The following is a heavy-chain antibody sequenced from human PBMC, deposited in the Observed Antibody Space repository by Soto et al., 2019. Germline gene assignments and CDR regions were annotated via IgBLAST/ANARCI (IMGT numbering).Heavy chain of an antibody. CDR1: GGTFSSYA. CDR2: IIPIFGTA. V-gene: IGHV1-69*13. J-gene: IGHJ5*02. CDR3: ARDQHSSSWYGGPNWFDP. D-gene: IGHD6-13*01. Sequence: GASVKVSCKASGGTFSSYAISWVRQAPGQGLEWMGGIIPIFGTANYAQKFQGRVTITADESTSTAYMELSSLRSEDTAVYYCARDQHSSSWYGGPNWFDPWGQGTLVTVSS.